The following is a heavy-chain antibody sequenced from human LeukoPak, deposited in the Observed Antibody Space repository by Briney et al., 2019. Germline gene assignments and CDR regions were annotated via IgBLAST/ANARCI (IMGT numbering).Heavy chain of an antibody. Sequence: PGGSLRLSCAASGLTFSSYSMNWVRQAPGKGLEWVSSISSSSSYIYSADSVKGRFSISRDNRKNMLYLQMNSLRAEDTAVYYCARDDYGEENGYWGQGTLVTVSS. J-gene: IGHJ4*02. CDR1: GLTFSSYS. D-gene: IGHD4-17*01. CDR3: ARDDYGEENGY. CDR2: ISSSSSYI. V-gene: IGHV3-21*04.